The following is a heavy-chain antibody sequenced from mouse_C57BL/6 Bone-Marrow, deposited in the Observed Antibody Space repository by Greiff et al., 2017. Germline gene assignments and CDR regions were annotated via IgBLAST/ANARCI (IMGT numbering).Heavy chain of an antibody. J-gene: IGHJ1*03. V-gene: IGHV1-81*01. D-gene: IGHD2-4*01. CDR2: IYPRSGNT. CDR3: ARLRLRRSWYFDV. CDR1: GYTFTSYG. Sequence: VQLQQSGAELARPGASVKLSCKASGYTFTSYGISWVKQRTGQGLEWIGEIYPRSGNTYYNEKFKGKATLTADKSSSTAYMELRSLTSEDSAVXVCARLRLRRSWYFDVWGTGTTVTVSS.